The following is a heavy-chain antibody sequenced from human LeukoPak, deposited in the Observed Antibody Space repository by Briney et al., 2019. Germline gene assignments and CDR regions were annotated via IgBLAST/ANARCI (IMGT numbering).Heavy chain of an antibody. CDR3: AKQLGYCSDGSCYFPY. J-gene: IGHJ4*02. CDR1: GFTFSSSA. Sequence: QAGGSLRLSCAASGFTFSSSAMSWVRQAPGKGLEWVSAISNNGGYTYYADSVQGRFTISRDNSKSTLCLQMSSLRAEDTAVYYCAKQLGYCSDGSCYFPYWGQGTLVTVSS. D-gene: IGHD2-15*01. CDR2: ISNNGGYT. V-gene: IGHV3-23*01.